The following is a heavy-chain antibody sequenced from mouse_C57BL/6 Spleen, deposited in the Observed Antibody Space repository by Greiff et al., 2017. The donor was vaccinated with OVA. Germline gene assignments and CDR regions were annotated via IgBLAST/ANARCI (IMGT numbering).Heavy chain of an antibody. D-gene: IGHD2-4*01. CDR2: IYPGSGST. J-gene: IGHJ4*01. CDR1: GYTFTSYW. CDR3: ARSDYPYAMDY. Sequence: KQPGAELVKPGASVKMSCKASGYTFTSYWITWVKQRPGQGLEWIGDIYPGSGSTNYNEKFKSKATLTVDTSSSTAYMQLSSLTSEDSAVYYCARSDYPYAMDYWGQGTSVTVSS. V-gene: IGHV1-55*01.